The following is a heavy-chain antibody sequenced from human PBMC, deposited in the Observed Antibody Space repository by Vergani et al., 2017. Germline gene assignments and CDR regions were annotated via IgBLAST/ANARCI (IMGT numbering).Heavy chain of an antibody. CDR3: AKQYFVSGNYLFDY. D-gene: IGHD3-10*01. CDR2: ISGSGVSA. Sequence: EVQLLESGGGLVQPGGSLRLTCAASEFTFSNYAMNWVRQAPGKGLEWVSGISGSGVSAYYTDSVKGRFTISRDTSKNMLFLQMNNLRTEDTAIYYCAKQYFVSGNYLFDYGGQGTLFTVSS. CDR1: EFTFSNYA. V-gene: IGHV3-23*01. J-gene: IGHJ4*02.